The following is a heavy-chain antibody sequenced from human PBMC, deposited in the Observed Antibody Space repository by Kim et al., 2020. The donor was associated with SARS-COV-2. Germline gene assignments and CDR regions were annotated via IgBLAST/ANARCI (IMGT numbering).Heavy chain of an antibody. V-gene: IGHV3-23*01. Sequence: GGSLRLSCAASGFTFSSYAMSWVRQAPGKGLEWVSAISGSGGSTYYADSVKGRFTISRDNSKNTLYLQMNSLRAEDTAVYYCATLSSGWYPLLYFQHWGQGTLVTVSS. J-gene: IGHJ1*01. CDR1: GFTFSSYA. CDR3: ATLSSGWYPLLYFQH. D-gene: IGHD6-19*01. CDR2: ISGSGGST.